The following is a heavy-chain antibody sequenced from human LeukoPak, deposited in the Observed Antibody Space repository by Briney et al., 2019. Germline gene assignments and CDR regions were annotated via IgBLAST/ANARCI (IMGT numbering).Heavy chain of an antibody. CDR2: MNPNFGNA. Sequence: ASVKVSCKASGCTFTSYDINWVRQATGQGLEWMGRMNPNFGNAGYAQKFQGRVTITRNDSISTAYMELSSLRAEYTAVYYCASGGLRGVGPTEYHHYYHIGVWGKGTTVTVSS. D-gene: IGHD1-26*01. CDR3: ASGGLRGVGPTEYHHYYHIGV. J-gene: IGHJ6*03. V-gene: IGHV1-8*01. CDR1: GCTFTSYD.